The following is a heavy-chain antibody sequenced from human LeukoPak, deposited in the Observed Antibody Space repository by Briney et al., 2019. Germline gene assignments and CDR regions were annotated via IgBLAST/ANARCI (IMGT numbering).Heavy chain of an antibody. CDR2: ISSSSSTI. Sequence: GGSLRLSCAASGFTFSSYSMNWVRQAPGKGLEWVSYISSSSSTIYYADSVKGRFTISRDNAKNSLYLQMNSLRAEDTAVYYCARGYSSGWPHYFDYWGQGTLVTVSS. D-gene: IGHD6-19*01. CDR1: GFTFSSYS. V-gene: IGHV3-48*04. J-gene: IGHJ4*02. CDR3: ARGYSSGWPHYFDY.